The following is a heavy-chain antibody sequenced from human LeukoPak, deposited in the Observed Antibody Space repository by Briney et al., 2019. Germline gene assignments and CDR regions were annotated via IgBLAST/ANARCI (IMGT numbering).Heavy chain of an antibody. V-gene: IGHV4-34*01. CDR2: INHSGST. Sequence: SETLSLTCAVYGGSFSSYYWSWIRQPPGKGLEWIGEINHSGSTNYNPSLKSRVTISVDTSKNQFSLKLSSVTAADTAVYYCARRGVYYYDSSGYYYWGQGTLVTVSS. D-gene: IGHD3-22*01. CDR1: GGSFSSYY. CDR3: ARRGVYYYDSSGYYY. J-gene: IGHJ4*02.